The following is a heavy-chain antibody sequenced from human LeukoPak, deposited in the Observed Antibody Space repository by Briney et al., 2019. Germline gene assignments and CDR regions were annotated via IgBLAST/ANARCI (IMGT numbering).Heavy chain of an antibody. J-gene: IGHJ4*02. CDR2: ISGSGGST. D-gene: IGHD6-25*01. CDR3: AKDGKRLVDY. Sequence: GGSLRLSCEASGFTFSIYWMSWVRQAPGKGLEWVSAISGSGGSTYYADSVKGRFTISRDNSKNTLYLQMNSLRAEDTAVYYCAKDGKRLVDYWGQGTLATVSS. V-gene: IGHV3-23*01. CDR1: GFTFSIYW.